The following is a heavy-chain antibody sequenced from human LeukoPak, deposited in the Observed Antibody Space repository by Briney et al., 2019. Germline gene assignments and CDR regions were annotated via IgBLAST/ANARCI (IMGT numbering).Heavy chain of an antibody. CDR2: ITNSGDST. J-gene: IGHJ4*02. V-gene: IGHV3-23*01. CDR3: AKDICGDYGGVDY. Sequence: PGGSLRLSCVVSGFTFSSKAMSWVRQAPGQGLEWVSGITNSGDSTYYADSVKGRFTISRDNSKNTLYLQMNSLRAEDTAVYYCAKDICGDYGGVDYWGQGTLVTVSS. CDR1: GFTFSSKA. D-gene: IGHD4-17*01.